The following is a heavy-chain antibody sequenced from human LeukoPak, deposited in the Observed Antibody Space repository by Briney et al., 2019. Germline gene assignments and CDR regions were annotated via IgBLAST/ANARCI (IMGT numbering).Heavy chain of an antibody. Sequence: SETLSLTCTVSGGSISSYYWGWIRQPPGKGLEWIGSIYYSGSTYYNPSLKSRVTISVDTSKNQFSLKLSSVTAADTAVYYRARHCSSTSCYDYWGQGTLVTVSS. D-gene: IGHD2-2*01. CDR2: IYYSGST. V-gene: IGHV4-39*01. CDR3: ARHCSSTSCYDY. CDR1: GGSISSYY. J-gene: IGHJ4*02.